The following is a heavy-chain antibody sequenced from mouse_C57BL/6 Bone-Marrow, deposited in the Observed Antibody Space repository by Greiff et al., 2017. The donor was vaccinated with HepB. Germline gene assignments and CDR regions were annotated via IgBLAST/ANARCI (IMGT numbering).Heavy chain of an antibody. V-gene: IGHV5-12*01. Sequence: EVKLMESGGGLVQPGGSLKLSCAASGFTFSDYYMYWVRQTPEKRLEWVAYISNGGGSTYYPDTVKGRFTISRDNAKNTLYLQMSRLKSEDTAMYYCARQLLRGYFDVWGTGTTVTVSS. CDR2: ISNGGGST. CDR1: GFTFSDYY. CDR3: ARQLLRGYFDV. J-gene: IGHJ1*03. D-gene: IGHD3-2*02.